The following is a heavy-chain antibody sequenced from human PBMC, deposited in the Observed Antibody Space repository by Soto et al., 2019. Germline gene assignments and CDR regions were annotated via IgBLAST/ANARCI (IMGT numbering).Heavy chain of an antibody. Sequence: QVQLQESGPGLVKPSETLSLTCTVSGDSIISNNWWTWVRQTPGKGLEWIGEIYHSGSTNYNPSLKXRXTXSXXNSKNHFSLSLNFMTAADTAGYYCARREGNCRGGSCPFYHDWGQGTLVTASS. V-gene: IGHV4-4*02. CDR2: IYHSGST. CDR3: ARREGNCRGGSCPFYHD. CDR1: GDSIISNNW. J-gene: IGHJ4*02. D-gene: IGHD2-15*01.